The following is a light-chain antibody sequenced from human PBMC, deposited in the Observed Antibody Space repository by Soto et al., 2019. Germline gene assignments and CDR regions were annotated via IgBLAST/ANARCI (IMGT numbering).Light chain of an antibody. CDR3: QQYSIFALS. J-gene: IGKJ4*01. V-gene: IGKV3-20*01. Sequence: EIVLTQSPGTLSLSPGERATLSCRASQSVSDYLAWYQQKPGQAPRLLIYAVSSRATGIPDRFSGSGSGTDFTLIVNRLEPEDFALYYCQQYSIFALSFGGGTKVEIK. CDR1: QSVSDY. CDR2: AVS.